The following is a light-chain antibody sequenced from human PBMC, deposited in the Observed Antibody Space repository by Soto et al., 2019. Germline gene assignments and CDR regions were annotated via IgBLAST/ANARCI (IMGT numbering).Light chain of an antibody. Sequence: EIVLTQSPGTLSLSPGERATLSCRASQSVSSDLAWCQHKPGQAPRLLIYGGSSRATGIPDRFSGSGSGTDFTLTISRLEPEDFAVYYCQQYGLSPRTFGQGTKVDIK. CDR2: GGS. CDR1: QSVSSD. CDR3: QQYGLSPRT. V-gene: IGKV3-20*01. J-gene: IGKJ1*01.